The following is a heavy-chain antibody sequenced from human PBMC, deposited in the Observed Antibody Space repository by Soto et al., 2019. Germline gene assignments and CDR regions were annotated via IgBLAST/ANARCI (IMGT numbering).Heavy chain of an antibody. V-gene: IGHV1-46*01. J-gene: IGHJ5*02. CDR1: GYTFINYY. Sequence: ASVKVSCKASGYTFINYYMHWVRQAPGQGLEWMGLINPSGGSTSYAQKFQGRVTITADESMSTAYMELSSLRSEDTAVYYCARVGYSSSWSYPFDPWGQGTLVTVSS. D-gene: IGHD6-13*01. CDR3: ARVGYSSSWSYPFDP. CDR2: INPSGGST.